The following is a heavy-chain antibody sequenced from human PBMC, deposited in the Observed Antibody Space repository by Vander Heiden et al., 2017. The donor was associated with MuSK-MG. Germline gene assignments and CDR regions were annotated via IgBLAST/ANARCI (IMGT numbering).Heavy chain of an antibody. D-gene: IGHD4-4*01. J-gene: IGHJ6*02. CDR3: ARVTTIVGMDV. CDR1: GYTFTSYY. Sequence: QVQLVQSGAEVKKPGASVQVSCKASGYTFTSYYMHWVRQAPGQGLEWMGIINPSGGSTSYAQKFQGRVTMTRDTSTSTVYMELSSLRSEDTAVYYCARVTTIVGMDVWGQGTTVTVSS. V-gene: IGHV1-46*01. CDR2: INPSGGST.